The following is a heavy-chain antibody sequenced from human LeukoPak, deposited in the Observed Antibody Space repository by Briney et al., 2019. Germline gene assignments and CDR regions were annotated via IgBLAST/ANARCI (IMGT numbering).Heavy chain of an antibody. CDR2: ISYDESNK. J-gene: IGHJ3*02. V-gene: IGHV3-30*18. D-gene: IGHD3-22*01. CDR3: AKEAVNYYDSSGYFDDAFDI. Sequence: GRSLSLSYAASGFTFSRYSMNWVRNAPGNGPERVAAISYDESNKYYAESVKGRFTISRDNSKNTLYLQMNSLRAEDTSVYYCAKEAVNYYDSSGYFDDAFDIWGQGTMVTVSS. CDR1: GFTFSRYS.